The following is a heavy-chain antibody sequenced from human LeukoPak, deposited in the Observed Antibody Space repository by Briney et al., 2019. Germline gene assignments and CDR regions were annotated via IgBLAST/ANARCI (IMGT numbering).Heavy chain of an antibody. Sequence: GGSLRLSCAASGFTVSSNYMSWVRQAPGKGLEWVSVIYSGGSTYYADSVKGRFTISRDSSKNTLYLQMNSLRAEDTAVYYCARFVGASSYYFDYWGQGTLVTVSS. CDR1: GFTVSSNY. V-gene: IGHV3-66*01. J-gene: IGHJ4*02. CDR3: ARFVGASSYYFDY. CDR2: IYSGGST. D-gene: IGHD1-26*01.